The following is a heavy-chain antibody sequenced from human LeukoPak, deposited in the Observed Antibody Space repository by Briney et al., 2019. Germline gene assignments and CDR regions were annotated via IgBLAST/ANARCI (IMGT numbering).Heavy chain of an antibody. D-gene: IGHD5-24*01. CDR3: ARTLGGFTVDRATGFDL. CDR2: ISAYEGNT. V-gene: IGHV1-18*01. J-gene: IGHJ2*01. CDR1: GYNFEILG. Sequence: ASVKVSCKASGYNFEILGISWVRQAPGQGLEWMGWISAYEGNTDYAQKFEDRVTMTTDTSTNTAYMDLRNLTSDDTAAYYCARTLGGFTVDRATGFDLWGRGTLVTVSS.